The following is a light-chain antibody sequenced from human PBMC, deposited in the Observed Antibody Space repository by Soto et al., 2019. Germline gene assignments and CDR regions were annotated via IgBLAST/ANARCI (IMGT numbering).Light chain of an antibody. CDR1: QSISSW. Sequence: DIPMTQSPSTLSASVGDRVTITCRASQSISSWLAWYQQKPGKAPKLLIYDASSLESGVPSRFRGSGSGTEFTLPISSLQPDDFATYYCQQYNSYSRFTFGPGTKVDIK. CDR3: QQYNSYSRFT. V-gene: IGKV1-5*01. CDR2: DAS. J-gene: IGKJ3*01.